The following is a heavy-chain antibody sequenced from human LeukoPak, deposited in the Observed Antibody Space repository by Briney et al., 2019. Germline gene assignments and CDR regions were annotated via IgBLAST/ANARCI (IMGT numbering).Heavy chain of an antibody. CDR1: GGSFSGYY. CDR2: INHSGST. J-gene: IGHJ4*02. CDR3: ARRPAGYYGSGSPADY. V-gene: IGHV4-34*01. Sequence: PSETLSLTCAVYGGSFSGYYWSWIRQPPGKGLEWIGEINHSGSTNYNPSLKSRVTISVDTPKNQFSLKLSSVTAADTAVYYCARRPAGYYGSGSPADYWGQGTLVTVSS. D-gene: IGHD3-10*01.